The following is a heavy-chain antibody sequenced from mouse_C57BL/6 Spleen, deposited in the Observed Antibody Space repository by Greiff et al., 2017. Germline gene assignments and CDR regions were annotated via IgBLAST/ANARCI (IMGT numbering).Heavy chain of an antibody. CDR2: IDPSDSYT. D-gene: IGHD1-1*01. CDR1: GYTFTSYW. CDR3: ARSDYYGSSRAWFAY. J-gene: IGHJ3*01. V-gene: IGHV1-59*01. Sequence: QVQLQQPGAELVRPGTSVKLSCKASGYTFTSYWMHWVKQRPGQGLEWIGVIDPSDSYTNYNQKFKGKATLTVDTSSSTAYMQLSSLTSEDSAVYYCARSDYYGSSRAWFAYWGQGTLVTVSA.